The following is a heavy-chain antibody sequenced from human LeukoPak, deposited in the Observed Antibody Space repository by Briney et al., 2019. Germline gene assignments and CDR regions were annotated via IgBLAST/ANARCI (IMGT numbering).Heavy chain of an antibody. CDR1: GVTFDDYA. CDR3: AKGLRGYSYAFDY. D-gene: IGHD5-18*01. Sequence: GGSLRLSCAASGVTFDDYAMHWVRQAPGKGLEWISSISWNSGSIGYADSVKGRFTISRDNAKNSLYLQMNSLRAEDTALYYCAKGLRGYSYAFDYWGQGTLVTVSS. J-gene: IGHJ4*02. CDR2: ISWNSGSI. V-gene: IGHV3-9*01.